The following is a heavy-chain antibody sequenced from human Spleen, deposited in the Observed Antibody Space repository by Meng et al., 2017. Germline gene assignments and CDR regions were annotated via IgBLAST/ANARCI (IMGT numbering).Heavy chain of an antibody. Sequence: QVQLQESGPGLVKPSQTPSLTCTVSGVSISSGCYYWSWIRQHTGQGLEWLGHIYHSGSTSYSPSLKGRIAISVDTTNNQFSLKLTSVTAADTAVYFCAREGSYHWFDPWGQGTLVTVSS. D-gene: IGHD3-10*01. CDR1: GVSISSGCYY. CDR2: IYHSGST. V-gene: IGHV4-31*03. CDR3: AREGSYHWFDP. J-gene: IGHJ5*02.